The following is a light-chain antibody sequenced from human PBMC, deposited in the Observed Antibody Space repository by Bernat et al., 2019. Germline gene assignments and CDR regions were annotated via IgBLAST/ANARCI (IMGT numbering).Light chain of an antibody. Sequence: QSALTQPPSASGSPGQSVTISCTGTSSDVGGYNYVSWFQQYPGKAPKLIIYEVTRRPSGVPDHFSGSKSGSTASLTVSGLQPEDEADYYCNSYAGSNNVLFGGGTKLTVL. V-gene: IGLV2-8*01. CDR2: EVT. CDR3: NSYAGSNNVL. J-gene: IGLJ2*01. CDR1: SSDVGGYNY.